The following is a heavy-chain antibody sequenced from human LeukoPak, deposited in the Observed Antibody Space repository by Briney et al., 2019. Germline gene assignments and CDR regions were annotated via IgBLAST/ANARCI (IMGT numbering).Heavy chain of an antibody. J-gene: IGHJ5*02. CDR2: IYYSGST. CDR3: ARATAVAATLA. V-gene: IGHV4-39*07. CDR1: GGSISSSSYY. D-gene: IGHD2-15*01. Sequence: PSETLSLTCTVSGGSISSSSYYWGWIRQPPGKGLEWIGSIYYSGSTYYNPSLKSRVTISVDTSKNQFSLKLSSVTAADTAVYYCARATAVAATLAWGQGTLVTVSS.